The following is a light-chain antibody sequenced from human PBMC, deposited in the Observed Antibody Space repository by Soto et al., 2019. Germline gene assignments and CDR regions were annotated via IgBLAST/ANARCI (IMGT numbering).Light chain of an antibody. CDR1: QSISSY. Sequence: DIQMTQSPSSLSASVGDRVTITCRASQSISSYLNWYQQKPGKAPKLLIYAASSLQSGVPSRFSGSRSGTDFTLTISSLQPEDFATYYCQQGYSTPGTFGQGTKVEIK. CDR2: AAS. CDR3: QQGYSTPGT. J-gene: IGKJ1*01. V-gene: IGKV1-39*01.